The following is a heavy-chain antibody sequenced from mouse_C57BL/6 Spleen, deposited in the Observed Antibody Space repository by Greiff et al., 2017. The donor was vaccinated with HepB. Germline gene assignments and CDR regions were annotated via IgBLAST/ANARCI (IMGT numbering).Heavy chain of an antibody. CDR3: ARGGYYYGSSPSMDY. Sequence: VQLQQSGPELVKPGASVKISCKASGYAFSSSWMNWVKQRPGKGLEWIGRIYPGDGDTNYNGKFKGKATLTADKSSSTAYMQLSSLTSEDSAVYFCARGGYYYGSSPSMDYWGQGTSVTVSS. J-gene: IGHJ4*01. D-gene: IGHD1-1*01. V-gene: IGHV1-82*01. CDR2: IYPGDGDT. CDR1: GYAFSSSW.